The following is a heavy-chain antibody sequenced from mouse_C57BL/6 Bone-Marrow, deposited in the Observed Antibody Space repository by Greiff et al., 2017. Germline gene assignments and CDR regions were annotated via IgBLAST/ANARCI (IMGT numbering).Heavy chain of an antibody. D-gene: IGHD1-1*01. V-gene: IGHV1-55*01. CDR2: IYPGSGST. CDR3: ARWDYDFRPD. CDR1: GYTFTSYW. J-gene: IGHJ2*01. Sequence: QVQLQQSGAELVKPGASVKMSCKASGYTFTSYWITWVKQRPGQGLEWIGDIYPGSGSTNYNEKFKSKATLTVDTSSSTAYMQLSSLTSEDSAVYYCARWDYDFRPDWGQGTTLTVSS.